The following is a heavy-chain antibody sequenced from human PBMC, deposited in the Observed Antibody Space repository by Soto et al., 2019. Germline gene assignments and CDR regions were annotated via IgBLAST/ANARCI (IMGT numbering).Heavy chain of an antibody. D-gene: IGHD3-22*01. CDR3: AKDSTVYGGYYPTVGMDV. J-gene: IGHJ6*02. V-gene: IGHV3-23*01. CDR1: GFTFSSYA. Sequence: GGSLRLSCAASGFTFSSYAMSWVRQAPGKGLEWVSAISGSGGSTYYADSVKGRFTISRDNSKNTLYLQMNSLRAEDTAVYYCAKDSTVYGGYYPTVGMDVWGQGTTVTVSS. CDR2: ISGSGGST.